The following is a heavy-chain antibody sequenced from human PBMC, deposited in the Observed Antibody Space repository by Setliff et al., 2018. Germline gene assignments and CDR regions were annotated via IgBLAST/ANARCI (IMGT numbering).Heavy chain of an antibody. D-gene: IGHD6-19*01. CDR1: GGSISSSSYY. CDR2: VYYSNSGAT. Sequence: SETLSLTCTVSGGSISSSSYYWGWIRQPPGKGVEYIGSVYYSNSGATYYNPSLKGRVTISLDTSKNQFSLKLSSVIAADTAVYYCATLPYSSGPLHDHWGQGIMVTVSS. CDR3: ATLPYSSGPLHDH. V-gene: IGHV4-39*01. J-gene: IGHJ5*02.